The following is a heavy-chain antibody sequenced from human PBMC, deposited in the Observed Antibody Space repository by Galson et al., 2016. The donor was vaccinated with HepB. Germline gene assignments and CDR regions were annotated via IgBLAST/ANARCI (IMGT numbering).Heavy chain of an antibody. Sequence: SLRLSCAASGFTFSNYGMHWVRQAPGKGLEWVAYVSYAGSYKYYADSVRGRFTISRDNSKNTLYLQMNSLRVEDTAVYYCARDNARDNVNWLNHFDYWGQGTLVTVSS. D-gene: IGHD5-24*01. J-gene: IGHJ4*02. CDR3: ARDNARDNVNWLNHFDY. CDR2: VSYAGSYK. CDR1: GFTFSNYG. V-gene: IGHV3-30*03.